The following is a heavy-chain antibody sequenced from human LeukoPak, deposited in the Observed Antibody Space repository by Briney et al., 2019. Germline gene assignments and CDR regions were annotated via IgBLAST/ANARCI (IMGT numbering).Heavy chain of an antibody. CDR2: ISYSGRT. CDR1: GGSTSSSSFY. CDR3: SRTRLVYSSTYLGGDP. D-gene: IGHD2/OR15-2a*01. J-gene: IGHJ5*02. Sequence: NPSETLSLTCTVSGGSTSSSSFYWGWLRQPPGKGLECIGSISYSGRTYYNPSLQSRVTISVETSKNQFSLKLSSVTAADTAVYYCSRTRLVYSSTYLGGDPWGQGTLATVSS. V-gene: IGHV4-39*01.